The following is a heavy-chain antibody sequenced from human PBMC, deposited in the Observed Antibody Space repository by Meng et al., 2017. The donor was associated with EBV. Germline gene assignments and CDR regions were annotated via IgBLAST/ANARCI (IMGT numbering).Heavy chain of an antibody. CDR2: INHSGST. D-gene: IGHD2-15*01. J-gene: IGHJ5*02. V-gene: IGHV4-34*01. Sequence: QVQLQQWGAGLLKPSXXLSLTXXVDGGSFRGYYWSWIRQPPGKGLEWIGEINHSGSTNYNPSLKSRVTISVDTSKNQFSLKLSSVTAADTAVYYCAGLRGDVYCSGGSCYPDWFDPGGQGTLVTVSS. CDR1: GGSFRGYY. CDR3: AGLRGDVYCSGGSCYPDWFDP.